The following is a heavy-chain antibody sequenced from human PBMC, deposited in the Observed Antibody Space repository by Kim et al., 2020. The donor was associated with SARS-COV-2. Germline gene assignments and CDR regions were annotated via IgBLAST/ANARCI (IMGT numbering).Heavy chain of an antibody. V-gene: IGHV1-46*01. CDR3: ARDPYDILTGYYYYGMDV. CDR1: GYTFTSYY. J-gene: IGHJ6*02. Sequence: ASVKVSCKASGYTFTSYYMHWVRQAPGQGLEWMGIINPSGGSTSYAQKFQGRVTMTRDTSTSTVYMELSSLRSEDTAVYYRARDPYDILTGYYYYGMDVWGQGTTVTVSS. D-gene: IGHD3-9*01. CDR2: INPSGGST.